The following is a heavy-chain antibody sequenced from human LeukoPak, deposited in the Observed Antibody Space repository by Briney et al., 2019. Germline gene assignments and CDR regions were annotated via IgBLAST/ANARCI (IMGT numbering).Heavy chain of an antibody. CDR3: ASPRLDYYGSDVPYYYYYMDV. V-gene: IGHV4-39*01. D-gene: IGHD3-10*01. CDR2: TYYSGST. CDR1: GGSISSSSYY. J-gene: IGHJ6*03. Sequence: PSETLSLTCTVSGGSISSSSYYWGWIRQPPGKGLEWIGSTYYSGSTYYNPSLKSRVTISVDTSKNQFSLKLSSVTAADTAVYYCASPRLDYYGSDVPYYYYYMDVWGKGTTVTVSS.